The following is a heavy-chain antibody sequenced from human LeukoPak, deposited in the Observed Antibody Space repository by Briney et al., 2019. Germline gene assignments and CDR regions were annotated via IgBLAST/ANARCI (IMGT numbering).Heavy chain of an antibody. CDR2: IYYSGTT. D-gene: IGHD2-8*02. CDR3: ARHGTVAGPFQH. Sequence: SETLSLTCTVSGGSISSYYWSWIRQPPGKALEWIGYIYYSGTTNYNPSLKSRVTMSVGTSKNQLSLKLNSTTAADTAVYYCARHGTVAGPFQHWGQGTLVAVSS. J-gene: IGHJ1*01. CDR1: GGSISSYY. V-gene: IGHV4-59*08.